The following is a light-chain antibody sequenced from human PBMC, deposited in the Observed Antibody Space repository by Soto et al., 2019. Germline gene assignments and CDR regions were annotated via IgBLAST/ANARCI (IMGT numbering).Light chain of an antibody. CDR1: SSDVGGYNY. V-gene: IGLV2-14*01. Sequence: QSALTQPASVSGSPGQSIAISCTGTSSDVGGYNYVSWYQQHPGKAPKLMVYDVRNRPAGVSNRFSGSKSGNTASLTISGLQDEDEDDYYCSSYTSSSTYVFGTGTKLTVL. J-gene: IGLJ1*01. CDR2: DVR. CDR3: SSYTSSSTYV.